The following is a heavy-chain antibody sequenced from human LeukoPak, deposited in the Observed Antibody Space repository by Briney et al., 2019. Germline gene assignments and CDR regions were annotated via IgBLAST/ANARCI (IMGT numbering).Heavy chain of an antibody. Sequence: PRASVKLSCKASGYTFTRYGISWVRQAPGQGLEWMATINRSGGSTCYGQTFQGRVTITRDMSTSTLYLEMSSLRSEDTAVYFCARSDYYDSSGYSYGYGAQGTLVTVSS. D-gene: IGHD3-22*01. CDR2: INRSGGST. CDR1: GYTFTRYG. V-gene: IGHV1-46*01. J-gene: IGHJ4*02. CDR3: ARSDYYDSSGYSYGY.